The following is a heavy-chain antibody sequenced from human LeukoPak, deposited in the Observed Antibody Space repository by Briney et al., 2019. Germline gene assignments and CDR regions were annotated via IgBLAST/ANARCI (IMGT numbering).Heavy chain of an antibody. CDR2: ISSSSSYT. CDR1: GFTFSDYY. D-gene: IGHD6-13*01. Sequence: PGGSLRLSCAASGFTFSDYYMSWIRQAPGKGLEWVSYISSSSSYTNYADSVKGRFTISRDNAKNSLYLQMNSLRAEDTAVYYCARDLPEQQLVRRGGWFDPWGQGTLVTVSS. J-gene: IGHJ5*02. V-gene: IGHV3-11*06. CDR3: ARDLPEQQLVRRGGWFDP.